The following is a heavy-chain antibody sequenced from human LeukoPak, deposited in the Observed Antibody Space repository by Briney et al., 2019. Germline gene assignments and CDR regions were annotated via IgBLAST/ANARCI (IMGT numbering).Heavy chain of an antibody. D-gene: IGHD6-19*01. CDR3: ARSALIAVAGKDDY. CDR2: ISAYSGNT. CDR1: GYTFTSYG. V-gene: IGHV1-18*04. J-gene: IGHJ4*01. Sequence: ASVKVSCKASGYTFTSYGISWVRQAPGQGLEWMGWISAYSGNTNYAQKLQGRVTMTTDTSTSTAYMELRSLRSDDTAVYYCARSALIAVAGKDDYWGQEPWSPSPQ.